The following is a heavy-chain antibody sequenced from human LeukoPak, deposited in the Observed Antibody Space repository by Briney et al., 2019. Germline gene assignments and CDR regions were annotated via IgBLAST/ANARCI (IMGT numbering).Heavy chain of an antibody. Sequence: ASVKVSCKASGYTFTTYGLSWVRQAPGQGLEWMGWISAYNGNTNYAQKLQGRVTMTTDTSTSTAYMELRSLRSDDTAVYYCARWEPLGYCSSTSCPRTDYWGQGTLVTVSS. J-gene: IGHJ4*02. D-gene: IGHD2-2*01. CDR3: ARWEPLGYCSSTSCPRTDY. V-gene: IGHV1-18*01. CDR1: GYTFTTYG. CDR2: ISAYNGNT.